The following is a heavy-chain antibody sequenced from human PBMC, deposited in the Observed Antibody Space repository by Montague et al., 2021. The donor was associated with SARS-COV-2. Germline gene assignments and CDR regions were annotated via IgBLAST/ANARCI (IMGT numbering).Heavy chain of an antibody. D-gene: IGHD4-17*01. CDR3: VRDNPYGVPRRSYDV. V-gene: IGHV4-59*01. CDR2: IYDGGAV. J-gene: IGHJ3*01. Sequence: SETLSLTCTVSGGSITGYYWSWLRRSPGKGLEWIAYIYDGGAVNYNPSLWSRVTISTDTSKNQLSLKLNSVTAADTAVCYCVRDNPYGVPRRSYDVWGQGTVVTVSS. CDR1: GGSITGYY.